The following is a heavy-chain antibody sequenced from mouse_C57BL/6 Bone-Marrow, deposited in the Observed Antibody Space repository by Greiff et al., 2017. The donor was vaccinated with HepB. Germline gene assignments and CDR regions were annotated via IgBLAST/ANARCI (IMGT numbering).Heavy chain of an antibody. CDR1: GYTFTSYG. J-gene: IGHJ4*01. CDR2: IYPRSGNT. CDR3: ASRGGYYDFYYAMDY. D-gene: IGHD2-3*01. V-gene: IGHV1-81*01. Sequence: VKLMESGAELARPGASVKLSCKASGYTFTSYGISWVKQRTGQGLEWIGEIYPRSGNTYYNEKFKGKATLTADKSSSTAYMELRSLTSEDSAVYFCASRGGYYDFYYAMDYWGQGTSVTVSS.